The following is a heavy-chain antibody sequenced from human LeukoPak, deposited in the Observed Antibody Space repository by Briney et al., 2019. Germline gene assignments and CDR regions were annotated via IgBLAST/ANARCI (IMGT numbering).Heavy chain of an antibody. Sequence: ASVKVSSKASGYTFISYGIGWVRQAPGQGLEWMGWISTYGGHTSYAQQFQDRVTMTKVTYTSTAYMELRSLRSDDTAVYYCARDGPGAVAGPYSWGQGTMVTVSS. V-gene: IGHV1-18*01. J-gene: IGHJ3*01. CDR3: ARDGPGAVAGPYS. CDR1: GYTFISYG. CDR2: ISTYGGHT. D-gene: IGHD6-19*01.